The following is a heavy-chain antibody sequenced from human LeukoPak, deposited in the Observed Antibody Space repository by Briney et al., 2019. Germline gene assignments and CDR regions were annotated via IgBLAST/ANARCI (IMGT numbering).Heavy chain of an antibody. V-gene: IGHV1-46*02. CDR3: ARGVFYYDTSGRGYYFDY. Sequence: GASVKVSCKASGYTFNSYYMHWVRQAPGQGLEWMGIINPSGGSTSYAQKLQGRVTMTRDTSTSTVYMELSSLRSEDTAVYYCARGVFYYDTSGRGYYFDYWGQGTLVTVSS. CDR2: INPSGGST. J-gene: IGHJ4*02. D-gene: IGHD3-22*01. CDR1: GYTFNSYY.